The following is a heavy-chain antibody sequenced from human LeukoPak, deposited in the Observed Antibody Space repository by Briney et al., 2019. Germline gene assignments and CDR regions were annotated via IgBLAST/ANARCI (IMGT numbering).Heavy chain of an antibody. V-gene: IGHV4-59*01. CDR3: ARNTGLFDY. CDR2: IYYSGNT. D-gene: IGHD1-14*01. Sequence: PSETLSLTCTVSGXSISSYYWSWIRQPPGKGQEWIGYIYYSGNTNYNPSLKSRVTISVDTSKNQFSLKLSSVTAADTALYYCARNTGLFDYWGQGTLVTVSS. CDR1: GXSISSYY. J-gene: IGHJ4*02.